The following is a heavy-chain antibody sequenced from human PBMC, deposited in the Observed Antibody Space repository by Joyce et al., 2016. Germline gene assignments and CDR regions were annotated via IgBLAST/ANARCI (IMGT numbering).Heavy chain of an antibody. Sequence: VQLVQSGSEVKKHGASVMISCNTSGYPFTEYAFNWVWQAPGQGLEWMGWINPVYGDPTYAQSLTGRFVFSSDDSVSTAYLQVSSLTAEDTAVYYCARDRHSGYAMGFFDYWGQGTLVTVSS. J-gene: IGHJ4*02. V-gene: IGHV7-4-1*02. CDR2: INPVYGDP. CDR3: ARDRHSGYAMGFFDY. D-gene: IGHD5-12*01. CDR1: GYPFTEYA.